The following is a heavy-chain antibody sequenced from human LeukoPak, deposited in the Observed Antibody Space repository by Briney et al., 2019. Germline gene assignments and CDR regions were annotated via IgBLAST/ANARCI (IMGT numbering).Heavy chain of an antibody. Sequence: PSETLSLTCTVSGGSVSSGSYYWSWIRQPPGKGLEWIGYIYYSGSTNYNPSLKSRVTISVDTSKNQFSLKLSSVTAADTAVYYCARGRVGATVISKWGQGTLVTVSS. CDR3: ARGRVGATVISK. CDR1: GGSVSSGSYY. CDR2: IYYSGST. V-gene: IGHV4-61*01. J-gene: IGHJ4*02. D-gene: IGHD1-26*01.